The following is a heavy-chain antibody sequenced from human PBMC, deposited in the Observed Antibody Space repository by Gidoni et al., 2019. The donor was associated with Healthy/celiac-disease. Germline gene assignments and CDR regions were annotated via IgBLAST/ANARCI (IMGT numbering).Heavy chain of an antibody. V-gene: IGHV1-69*06. CDR1: GGPFSSYA. CDR2: IIPIFGTA. J-gene: IGHJ3*02. D-gene: IGHD2-15*01. Sequence: QVQLVQSGAEVKKPGSSVKVSCKASGGPFSSYAISWVRQAPGQGLEWMGGIIPIFGTANYAQKFQGRVTITADKSTSTAYMELSSLRSEDTAVYYCARDNRDCSGGSCYDAFDIWGQGTMVTVSS. CDR3: ARDNRDCSGGSCYDAFDI.